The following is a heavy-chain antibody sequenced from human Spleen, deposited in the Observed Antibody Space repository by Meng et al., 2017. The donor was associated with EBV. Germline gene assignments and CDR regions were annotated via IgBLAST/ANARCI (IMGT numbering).Heavy chain of an antibody. CDR2: VKSYSGDT. CDR3: ARDQGVASAIDY. CDR1: GYTFTRSD. V-gene: IGHV1-18*01. Sequence: QLQLRQLGAGVKEPGASVKVSCKAAGYTFTRSDISWVRQAPGQGLEWVGRVKSYSGDTYYAEKFQGRVILTTDTSTSTAYMELRGLRSDDTVVYYCARDQGVASAIDYWGQGTLVTVSS. J-gene: IGHJ4*02. D-gene: IGHD3-3*01.